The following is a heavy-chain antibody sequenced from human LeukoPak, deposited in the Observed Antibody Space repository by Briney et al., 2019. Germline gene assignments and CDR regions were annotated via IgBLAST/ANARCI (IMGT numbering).Heavy chain of an antibody. CDR3: ARVGEPTGNDYYYMDV. V-gene: IGHV1-46*01. CDR2: INPSGGST. Sequence: GASVKVSCKASGYTFTSYYMHWVRPAPGQGLEWMGIINPSGGSTSYAQKFQGRVTMTRDMSTSTVYMELSSLRSEDTAVYYCARVGEPTGNDYYYMDVWGKGTTVTVSS. D-gene: IGHD3-16*01. J-gene: IGHJ6*03. CDR1: GYTFTSYY.